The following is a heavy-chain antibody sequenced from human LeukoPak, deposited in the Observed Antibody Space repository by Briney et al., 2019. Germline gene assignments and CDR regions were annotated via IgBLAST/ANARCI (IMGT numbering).Heavy chain of an antibody. Sequence: EASVKVSCKASGYTFNSYAISWVRQAPGQGLEWMGRIIPILGIANYAQKFQGRVTITADKSTSTAYMELSSLRSEDTAVYYCAREGFRDYDILNIDYWGQGTLVTVSS. CDR2: IIPILGIA. D-gene: IGHD3-9*01. J-gene: IGHJ4*02. CDR3: AREGFRDYDILNIDY. V-gene: IGHV1-69*04. CDR1: GYTFNSYA.